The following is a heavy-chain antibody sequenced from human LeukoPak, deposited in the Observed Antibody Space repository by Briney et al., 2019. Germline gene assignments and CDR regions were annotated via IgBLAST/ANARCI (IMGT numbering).Heavy chain of an antibody. CDR3: ARAGGVVVPHGYYYYGMDV. V-gene: IGHV4-31*03. D-gene: IGHD2-15*01. CDR1: GGSTSSGGYY. J-gene: IGHJ6*02. Sequence: KPSETLSLTCTVSGGSTSSGGYYWSWIRQHPGKGLEWIGYTYYSGSTYYNPSLKSRVTISVDTSKNQFSLKLSSVTAADTAVYYCARAGGVVVPHGYYYYGMDVWGQGTTVTVSS. CDR2: TYYSGST.